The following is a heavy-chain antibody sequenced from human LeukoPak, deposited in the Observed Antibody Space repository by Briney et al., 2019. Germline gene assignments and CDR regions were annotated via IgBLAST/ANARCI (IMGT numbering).Heavy chain of an antibody. D-gene: IGHD6-19*01. V-gene: IGHV4-39*01. CDR3: ARGIYNSVDY. J-gene: IGHJ4*02. CDR2: IYYSGST. CDR1: GGSISSSSYY. Sequence: KASETLSLTCTVSGGSISSSSYYWGWIRQPPGKGLEWIGGIYYSGSTYYNPSLKSRVTISVDTSKNQFSLKLSSVTAADTAVYYCARGIYNSVDYWGQGTRVTVSS.